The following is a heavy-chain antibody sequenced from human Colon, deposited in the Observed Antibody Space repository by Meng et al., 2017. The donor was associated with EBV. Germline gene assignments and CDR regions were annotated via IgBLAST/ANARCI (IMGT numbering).Heavy chain of an antibody. Sequence: QGRLQVSGPGLVKPSQTLSLPCSVSGGSINSGDYYWSWIRQPPGKGLEWIGYIYYTGSTYYNPSLKSRVTISMDTSKNQFSLRLSSVTAADTVVYYCARNYYFDYWGQGTLVTVSS. CDR2: IYYTGST. CDR3: ARNYYFDY. V-gene: IGHV4-30-4*01. CDR1: GGSINSGDYY. J-gene: IGHJ4*02.